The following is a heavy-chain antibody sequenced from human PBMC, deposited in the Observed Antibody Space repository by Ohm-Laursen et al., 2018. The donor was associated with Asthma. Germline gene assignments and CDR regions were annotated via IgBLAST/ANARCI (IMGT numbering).Heavy chain of an antibody. D-gene: IGHD5-12*01. Sequence: SLRLSCTASGFTFSSYGMHWVRQAPGKGLEWVAFISYDGSNKYYADSVKGRFTISRDNSKNTLYLQMNSLRAEDTAVYYCAREATIITRYFDSWGQGRLVTVSS. CDR2: ISYDGSNK. J-gene: IGHJ4*02. V-gene: IGHV3-30*03. CDR3: AREATIITRYFDS. CDR1: GFTFSSYG.